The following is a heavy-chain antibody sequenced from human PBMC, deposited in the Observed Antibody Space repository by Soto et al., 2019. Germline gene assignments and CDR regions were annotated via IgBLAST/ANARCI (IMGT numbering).Heavy chain of an antibody. D-gene: IGHD1-26*01. CDR1: GYSFTSYL. Sequence: PGESLKISCKGSGYSFTSYLIDWVRQMPGKGLEWMRIIFPGDSDTRYSPSFQGQVTISADKSISTAYLQWSSLKASDTAMYYCARRGLGAMATTGYYYGMDVWGQGTTVTVSS. CDR3: ARRGLGAMATTGYYYGMDV. CDR2: IFPGDSDT. V-gene: IGHV5-51*01. J-gene: IGHJ6*02.